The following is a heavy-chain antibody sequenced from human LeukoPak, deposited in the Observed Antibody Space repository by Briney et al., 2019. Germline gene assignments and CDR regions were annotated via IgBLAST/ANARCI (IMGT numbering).Heavy chain of an antibody. V-gene: IGHV3-48*01. D-gene: IGHD2-15*01. Sequence: TGGSLRLSCAASGFTFSSYSMNWVRQAPGKGLEWVSYISSSSSTIYYADSVKGRFTISRDNAKNTLYLQMNSLKTEDTAVYYCTTDRAIVVVAATPVSWFDPWGQGTLVTVSS. CDR2: ISSSSSTI. CDR1: GFTFSSYS. J-gene: IGHJ5*02. CDR3: TTDRAIVVVAATPVSWFDP.